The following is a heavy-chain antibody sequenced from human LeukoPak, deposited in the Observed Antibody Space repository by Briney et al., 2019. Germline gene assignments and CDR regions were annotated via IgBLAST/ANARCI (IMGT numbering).Heavy chain of an antibody. J-gene: IGHJ5*02. D-gene: IGHD6-19*01. V-gene: IGHV3-30*01. Sequence: TGRSLRLSCAASGFTFSGYAMHWVRQAPGKGLEWVAVISYDGSNKYYADSVKGRFTISRDNSKNTLYLQMNSLRAEDTAVYYCARGGIAVAGTYQGWFDPWGQGTLVTVSS. CDR2: ISYDGSNK. CDR3: ARGGIAVAGTYQGWFDP. CDR1: GFTFSGYA.